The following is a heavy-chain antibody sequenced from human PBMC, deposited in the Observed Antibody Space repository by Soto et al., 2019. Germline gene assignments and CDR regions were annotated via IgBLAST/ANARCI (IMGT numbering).Heavy chain of an antibody. CDR1: GFTFSSYA. V-gene: IGHV3-23*01. CDR3: AAAPRETVTPPWDY. D-gene: IGHD2-15*01. CDR2: ISGSGGST. Sequence: EVQLLESGGGLVQPGGSLRLSCAASGFTFSSYAMNWVRQAPGKGLEWVSGISGSGGSTNYADSVKGRFTISRDNSKNTLHLHMSSLRAEDTAVYYCAAAPRETVTPPWDYWGQGTLVTVSS. J-gene: IGHJ4*02.